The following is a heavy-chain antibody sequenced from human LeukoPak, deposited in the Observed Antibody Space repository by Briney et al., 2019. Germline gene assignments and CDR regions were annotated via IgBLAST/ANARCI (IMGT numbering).Heavy chain of an antibody. CDR1: EYSMNSDYY. J-gene: IGHJ4*02. CDR3: ARVSSIVGMWSGYVGRFDY. D-gene: IGHD3-3*01. CDR2: IYYSGST. V-gene: IGHV4-38-2*02. Sequence: PSETLSLTCTVSEYSMNSDYYWGWIRQPPGKGLEWIGSIYYSGSTYYNPSLKSRVTISVDTSKNQFSLKLSSVTAADTAVYYCARVSSIVGMWSGYVGRFDYWGQGTLVTVSS.